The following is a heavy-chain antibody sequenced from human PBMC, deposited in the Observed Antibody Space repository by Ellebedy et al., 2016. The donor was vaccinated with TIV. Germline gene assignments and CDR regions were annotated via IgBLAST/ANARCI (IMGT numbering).Heavy chain of an antibody. CDR3: ARGVGYGDVYYYYGMDV. CDR2: INPSGGST. Sequence: ASVKVSCKASGYIFTTYYMHWLRHPPGQGLEWMVTINPSGGSTSYPQKFQGRLTVTADTSTSTVYLELSSLRSEDTAVYYCARGVGYGDVYYYYGMDVWGQGTTVTVS. D-gene: IGHD4/OR15-4a*01. J-gene: IGHJ6*02. CDR1: GYIFTTYY. V-gene: IGHV1-46*01.